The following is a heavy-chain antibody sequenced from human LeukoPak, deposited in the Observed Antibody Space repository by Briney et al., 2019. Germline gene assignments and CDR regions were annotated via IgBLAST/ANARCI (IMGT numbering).Heavy chain of an antibody. Sequence: GGSLRLSCVASGFTFSSRWMHWVRQAPGKGLVWVSIINTDGSTTRYADFVEGRFTISRDNARNTLYLEMNSLRVEDTAVYFCARDISRAMDVWGQGTTVTV. CDR3: ARDISRAMDV. CDR2: INTDGSTT. J-gene: IGHJ6*02. CDR1: GFTFSSRW. D-gene: IGHD2/OR15-2a*01. V-gene: IGHV3-74*01.